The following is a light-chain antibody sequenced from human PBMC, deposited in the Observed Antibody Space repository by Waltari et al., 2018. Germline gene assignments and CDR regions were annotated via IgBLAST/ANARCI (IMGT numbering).Light chain of an antibody. Sequence: EIVLTQSPATLSLSPGERATLSCRASQSVGSYLAWYQQRPGQAPRLLIYDASNRATGIPARFSGSGSGTDFTLTISSLELEDFAVYYCQQRSIWPPLTFGGGTKVEIK. J-gene: IGKJ4*01. CDR1: QSVGSY. V-gene: IGKV3-11*01. CDR3: QQRSIWPPLT. CDR2: DAS.